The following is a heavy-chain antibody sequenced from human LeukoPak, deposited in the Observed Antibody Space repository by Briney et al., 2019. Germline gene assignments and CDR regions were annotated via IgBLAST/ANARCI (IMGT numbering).Heavy chain of an antibody. V-gene: IGHV4-59*01. J-gene: IGHJ4*02. CDR3: ARAMAQLYYFDY. CDR1: GGSISGYS. Sequence: SETLSLTCTVPGGSISGYSWTWIRQPPGQGLEWIGYFHNSRTTSYNPSLKSRVTISVDTSKNQFSLKLSSVTAADTAVYYCARAMAQLYYFDYWGQGTLVTVSS. CDR2: FHNSRTT. D-gene: IGHD2-2*01.